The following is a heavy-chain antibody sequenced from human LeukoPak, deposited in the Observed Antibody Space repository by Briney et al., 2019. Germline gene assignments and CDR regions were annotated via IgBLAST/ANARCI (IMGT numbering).Heavy chain of an antibody. D-gene: IGHD3-9*01. CDR3: ARGMTVFSSPHF. CDR2: ISGYNGNA. V-gene: IGHV1-18*01. J-gene: IGHJ4*02. Sequence: EASVKVSCKASGYTFSSYGISWVRQAPGQGLEWMGWISGYNGNANYGQNFQGRVTMTTDTSTSTAYLELRSLRSDDTAVYYCARGMTVFSSPHFWGQGTLVTVSS. CDR1: GYTFSSYG.